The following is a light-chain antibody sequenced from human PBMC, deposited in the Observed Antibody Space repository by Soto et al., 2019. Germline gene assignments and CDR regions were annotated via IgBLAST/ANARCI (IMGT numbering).Light chain of an antibody. CDR2: DVS. V-gene: IGKV3-11*01. CDR1: QNISNY. J-gene: IGKJ1*01. Sequence: IVLTQSPATFSCSPGKRAALSCGAVQNISNYLIWYQQKPGQAPRLLIYDVSNRATGIPARFSGSGSGTDFTLTISSLEPEDFAVYYCQQRSNWPRTFGQGTKVDIK. CDR3: QQRSNWPRT.